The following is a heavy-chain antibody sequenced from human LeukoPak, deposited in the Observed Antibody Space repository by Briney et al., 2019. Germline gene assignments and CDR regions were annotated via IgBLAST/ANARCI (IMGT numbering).Heavy chain of an antibody. CDR3: ARGDSAIFY. CDR1: GFTFSNYW. CDR2: LKNDGSGT. J-gene: IGHJ4*02. Sequence: GGSLRLSCAASGFTFSNYWMHWVRQAPGKGLVWVSRLKNDGSGTTYADSVMGRFTISRDNAKNTLYLQMNSLRAEDTAIYYCARGDSAIFYWGQGTLVTVSS. V-gene: IGHV3-74*01. D-gene: IGHD5-18*01.